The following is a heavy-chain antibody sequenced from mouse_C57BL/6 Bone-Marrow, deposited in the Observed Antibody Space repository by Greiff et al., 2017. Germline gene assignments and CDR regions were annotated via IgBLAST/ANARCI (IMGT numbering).Heavy chain of an antibody. J-gene: IGHJ3*01. CDR3: ASGGYSSWFAY. Sequence: QVQLKESGAELARPGASVKLSCKASGYTFTSYGISWVKQRTGQGLEWIGEIYPRSGNTNYNEKFKGKATLTADKSSSTAYMELRILPSEYSAVYFCASGGYSSWFAYWGQGTLVTVSA. V-gene: IGHV1-81*01. CDR1: GYTFTSYG. D-gene: IGHD2-3*01. CDR2: IYPRSGNT.